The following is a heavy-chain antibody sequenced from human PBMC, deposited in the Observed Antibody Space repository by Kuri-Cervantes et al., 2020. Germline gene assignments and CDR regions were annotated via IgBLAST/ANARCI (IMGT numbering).Heavy chain of an antibody. Sequence: GGSLRLSCAASGFTFSSYAMSWVRQAPGKGLEWVSAISGSGGSTYYADSVKGRFTISRDNSKNTLYLQMNSLRAEDTAVYYCARGSKRGSYGGRQKKHDYWGQGTLVTVSS. J-gene: IGHJ4*02. CDR3: ARGSKRGSYGGRQKKHDY. CDR1: GFTFSSYA. V-gene: IGHV3-23*01. CDR2: ISGSGGST. D-gene: IGHD1-26*01.